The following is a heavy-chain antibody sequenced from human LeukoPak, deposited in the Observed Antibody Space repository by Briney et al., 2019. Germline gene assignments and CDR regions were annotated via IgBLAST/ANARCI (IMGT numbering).Heavy chain of an antibody. CDR3: ARGYCSGGSCYSGYFDL. V-gene: IGHV1-8*01. CDR1: GYTFTSYD. J-gene: IGHJ2*01. D-gene: IGHD2-15*01. CDR2: MNPNSGNT. Sequence: ASVKVSCKASGYTFTSYDINWVRQATGQGLEWVGWMNPNSGNTGYAQKFQGRVTMTRNTSISTAYMDLSSLRSEDAAVYYCARGYCSGGSCYSGYFDLWGRGTLVTVSS.